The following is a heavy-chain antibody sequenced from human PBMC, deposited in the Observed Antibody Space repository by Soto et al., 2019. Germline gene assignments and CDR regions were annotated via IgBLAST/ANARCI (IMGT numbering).Heavy chain of an antibody. J-gene: IGHJ4*02. CDR3: ARGYGRNFDY. Sequence: SETLSLTCAVSGGSISSGGYSWSWIRQPPGKGLEWIGYIYHSGSTYYNPSLKSRVTISVDTSKNQFSLKLSFVTAADTAVYYCARGYGRNFDYWGQGTLVTVSS. V-gene: IGHV4-30-2*01. CDR1: GGSISSGGYS. D-gene: IGHD5-18*01. CDR2: IYHSGST.